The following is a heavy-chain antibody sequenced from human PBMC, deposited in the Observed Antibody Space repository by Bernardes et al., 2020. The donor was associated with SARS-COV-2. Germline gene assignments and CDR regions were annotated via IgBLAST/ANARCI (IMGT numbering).Heavy chain of an antibody. Sequence: ASVKVSCKASGYTFTSYAMNWVRQAPGQGLEWMGWINTNTGNPTYAQGFTGRFVFSLDTSVSTAYLQISSLKAEDTAVYYCAREMDDILTGYYYYYYYGMDVWGQGTTVTVSS. CDR2: INTNTGNP. V-gene: IGHV7-4-1*02. J-gene: IGHJ6*02. D-gene: IGHD3-9*01. CDR3: AREMDDILTGYYYYYYYGMDV. CDR1: GYTFTSYA.